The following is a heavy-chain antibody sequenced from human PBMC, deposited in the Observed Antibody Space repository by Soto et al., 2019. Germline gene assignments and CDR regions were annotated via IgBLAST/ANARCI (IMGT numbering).Heavy chain of an antibody. V-gene: IGHV3-21*01. CDR1: GFTFSSYS. D-gene: IGHD3-22*01. CDR2: ISSSSSYI. CDR3: AREWGSYDGSPAFDP. Sequence: PGGSLRLSCAASGFTFSSYSMDWVRQAPGKGLEWVSSISSSSSYIYYADSVKGRFTISRDNAKNSLYLQMNSLRAEDTAVYYCAREWGSYDGSPAFDPWGQGTLVTVSS. J-gene: IGHJ5*02.